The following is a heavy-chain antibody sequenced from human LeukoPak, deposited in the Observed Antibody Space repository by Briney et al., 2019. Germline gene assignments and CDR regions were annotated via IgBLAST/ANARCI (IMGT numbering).Heavy chain of an antibody. CDR3: TTGGGRGGSAFDI. D-gene: IGHD2-15*01. Sequence: GGSLRLSCAASGFTFSDYYMSWIRQAPGKGLEWVGRIKSKTDGGTTDYAAPVKGRFTISRDDSKNTLYLQMNSLKTEDTAVYYCTTGGGRGGSAFDIWGQGTMVTVSS. CDR1: GFTFSDYY. CDR2: IKSKTDGGTT. J-gene: IGHJ3*02. V-gene: IGHV3-15*01.